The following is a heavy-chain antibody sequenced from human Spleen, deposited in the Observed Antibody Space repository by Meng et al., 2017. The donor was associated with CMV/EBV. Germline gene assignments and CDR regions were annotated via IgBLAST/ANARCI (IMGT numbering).Heavy chain of an antibody. CDR3: ARDYGFWSGYGMDV. Sequence: ASVKVSCKASGYTFTSYGISWVRQDTGQGLEWMGWISGYNGNTNSAQNLQGRVTMTIDTSTRTAYMELRSLRSDDTAVYYCARDYGFWSGYGMDVWGQGTTVTVSS. D-gene: IGHD3/OR15-3a*01. CDR1: GYTFTSYG. J-gene: IGHJ6*02. V-gene: IGHV1-18*01. CDR2: ISGYNGNT.